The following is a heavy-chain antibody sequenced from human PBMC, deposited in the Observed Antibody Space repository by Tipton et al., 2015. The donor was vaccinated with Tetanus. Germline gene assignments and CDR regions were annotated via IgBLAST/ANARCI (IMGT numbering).Heavy chain of an antibody. J-gene: IGHJ4*02. CDR3: ARGEAYGDFPAMYFFDN. Sequence: TLSLTCTVSGGSISSDGAYWCWIRRPPGKGPEWIGYVYSTATTYYNPSLKSRVTISVDTSKNQFSLKLTSVTAADTAVYYCARGEAYGDFPAMYFFDNWGQGTLLTVSS. D-gene: IGHD4-17*01. CDR2: VYSTATT. CDR1: GGSISSDGAY. V-gene: IGHV4-30-4*08.